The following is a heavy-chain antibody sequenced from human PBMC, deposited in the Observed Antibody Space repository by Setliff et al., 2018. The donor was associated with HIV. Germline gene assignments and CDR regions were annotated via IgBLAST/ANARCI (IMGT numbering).Heavy chain of an antibody. J-gene: IGHJ4*02. CDR3: ARGRGRYYDSRSYLDY. D-gene: IGHD3-22*01. CDR1: GYTFSGYH. CDR2: INPDSGDT. Sequence: ASVKVSCKASGYTFSGYHMYWVRQAPGQGLEWMGRINPDSGDTGYAQKFQDRVTITRNTSISTAYMELSGLRSEDTAVYYCARGRGRYYDSRSYLDYWGQGTLVTVSS. V-gene: IGHV1-8*03.